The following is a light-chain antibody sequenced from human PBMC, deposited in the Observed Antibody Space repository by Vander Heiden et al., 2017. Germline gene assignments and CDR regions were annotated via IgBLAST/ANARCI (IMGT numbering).Light chain of an antibody. CDR3: QQYYIAPLT. CDR2: WAS. V-gene: IGKV4-1*01. J-gene: IGKJ4*02. Sequence: DIVMTQSPDSLAVSLCERATIYCKSSQSVLYSSNNNNYLAWYQQKPGQPPKLLIYWASTRQSGVPDRFSGSGSGTDFTLTISSLQADDVAVYYCQQYYIAPLTFGGGTRVAIK. CDR1: QSVLYSSNNNNY.